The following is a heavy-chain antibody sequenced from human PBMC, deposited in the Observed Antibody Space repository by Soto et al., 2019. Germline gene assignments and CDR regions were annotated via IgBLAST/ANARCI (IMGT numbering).Heavy chain of an antibody. J-gene: IGHJ4*02. Sequence: SETLSLTCAVSSGTISSSNWWTWVRQPPGKGLEWIGEINQSGSPNYNPSLRSRVTISVDKSKSQFFLKLSSVTAADTAIYNCAIRLYSGRGRDYFDYWGQGSLVTVSS. D-gene: IGHD1-26*01. CDR3: AIRLYSGRGRDYFDY. CDR2: INQSGSP. V-gene: IGHV4-4*02. CDR1: SGTISSSNW.